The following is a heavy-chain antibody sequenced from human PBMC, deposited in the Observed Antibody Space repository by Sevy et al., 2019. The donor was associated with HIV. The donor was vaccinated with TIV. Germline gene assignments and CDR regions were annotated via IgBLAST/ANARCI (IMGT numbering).Heavy chain of an antibody. D-gene: IGHD3-10*01. CDR3: ARDDFEVRGVKGYYYYYGMDV. J-gene: IGHJ6*02. CDR1: GFTFSSYS. V-gene: IGHV3-21*01. CDR2: ISSSSSYI. Sequence: GGSLRLSCAASGFTFSSYSMNWVRQAPGKGLEWVSSISSSSSYIYYADSVKGRFPISRDNAKNSLYLQMNSLRAEDTAVYYCARDDFEVRGVKGYYYYYGMDVWGQGTTVTVSS.